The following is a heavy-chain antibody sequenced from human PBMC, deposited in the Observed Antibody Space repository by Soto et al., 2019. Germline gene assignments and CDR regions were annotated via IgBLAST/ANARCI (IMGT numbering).Heavy chain of an antibody. Sequence: QVQLQESGPGLVKPSETLSLTCTVSGGSISSYYWSWIRQPPGKGLEWMGYIYYSGSTNYNPSLNSRVTISVDTSKYQFSLKLSSVTAADTPVYYCASAEQWLVNGMDVWGQGTTVTVSS. V-gene: IGHV4-59*01. D-gene: IGHD6-19*01. CDR3: ASAEQWLVNGMDV. J-gene: IGHJ6*02. CDR1: GGSISSYY. CDR2: IYYSGST.